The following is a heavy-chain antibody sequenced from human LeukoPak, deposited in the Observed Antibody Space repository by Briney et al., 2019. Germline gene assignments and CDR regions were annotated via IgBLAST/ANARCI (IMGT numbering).Heavy chain of an antibody. Sequence: GGSLRLSCAASGFTFDDYAMHWVRQAPGKGLEWVSGISWNSGSIGYADSVKGRFTISRDNAKNSLYLQMNSLRAEDTALYYCAKDFTEGAAWGQGTLATVSS. J-gene: IGHJ5*02. CDR1: GFTFDDYA. CDR3: AKDFTEGAA. CDR2: ISWNSGSI. V-gene: IGHV3-9*01. D-gene: IGHD1-26*01.